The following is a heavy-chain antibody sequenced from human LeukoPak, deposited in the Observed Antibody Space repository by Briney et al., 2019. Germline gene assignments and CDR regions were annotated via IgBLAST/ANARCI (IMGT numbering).Heavy chain of an antibody. J-gene: IGHJ4*02. CDR1: GFTSSSYG. D-gene: IGHD6-19*01. CDR3: ARESPPYSSGWPYFDY. CDR2: ISYDGSNK. V-gene: IGHV3-30*03. Sequence: GGSLRLSCAASGFTSSSYGMHWVRQAPGKGLEWVAVISYDGSNKYYADSVKGRFTISRDNSKNTLYLQMNSLRAEDAAVYYCARESPPYSSGWPYFDYWGQGTLVTVSS.